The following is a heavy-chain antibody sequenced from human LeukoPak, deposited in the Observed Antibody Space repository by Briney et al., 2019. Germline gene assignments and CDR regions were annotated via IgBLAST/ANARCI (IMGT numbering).Heavy chain of an antibody. Sequence: PSETLSLTCTVSGGSISSYYWSWIRQPAGKGLEWIGRIYTSGSPNYNPSLKSRVTMSVDTSKNQFSLKLRSMTAADTALYYCARGRSATMFDYWGQRTLVTVSS. J-gene: IGHJ4*02. CDR2: IYTSGSP. D-gene: IGHD3-10*01. CDR3: ARGRSATMFDY. CDR1: GGSISSYY. V-gene: IGHV4-4*07.